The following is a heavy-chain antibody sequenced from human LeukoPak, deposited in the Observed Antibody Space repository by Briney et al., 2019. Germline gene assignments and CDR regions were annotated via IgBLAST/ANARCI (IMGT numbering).Heavy chain of an antibody. CDR1: GFTFSGSG. J-gene: IGHJ4*02. D-gene: IGHD2-15*01. CDR2: SGDSVGST. Sequence: GGSLRLSCAASGFTFSGSGMSWVRQAPGKGLEWISSSGDSVGSTYYADSLKGRFTISRDNSKNTLYLQINNLRAEDTAVYYCAKGGCRGTCNPLAYWGQGALVTVSP. CDR3: AKGGCRGTCNPLAY. V-gene: IGHV3-23*01.